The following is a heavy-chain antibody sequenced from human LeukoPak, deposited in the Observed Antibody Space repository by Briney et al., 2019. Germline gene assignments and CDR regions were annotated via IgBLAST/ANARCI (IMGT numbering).Heavy chain of an antibody. V-gene: IGHV4-61*01. CDR1: GGSVSSGSYY. D-gene: IGHD5-18*01. Sequence: PSETLSLTCTVSGGSVSSGSYYWSWIRQPPGKGLEWIGYIYYSGSTNYNPSLKSRVTISVDTSKNQFSLKLSSVTAVDTAVYYCARDREYSYGDAFDIWGQGTMVTVSS. J-gene: IGHJ3*02. CDR3: ARDREYSYGDAFDI. CDR2: IYYSGST.